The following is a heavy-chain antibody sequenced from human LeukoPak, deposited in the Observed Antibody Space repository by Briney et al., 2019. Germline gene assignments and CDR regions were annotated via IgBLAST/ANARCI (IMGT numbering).Heavy chain of an antibody. CDR2: ISSSSSYT. CDR1: GFTFSDYY. V-gene: IGHV3-11*03. Sequence: GGSLRLSCAASGFTFSDYYMSWIRQAPGKGLEWVSYISSSSSYTNYADSVKGRFTISRDNAKNSLYLQMNSLRAEDTAVYYCAKRQGGDYGYFDGWGQGTLVTVSS. CDR3: AKRQGGDYGYFDG. D-gene: IGHD4-17*01. J-gene: IGHJ4*02.